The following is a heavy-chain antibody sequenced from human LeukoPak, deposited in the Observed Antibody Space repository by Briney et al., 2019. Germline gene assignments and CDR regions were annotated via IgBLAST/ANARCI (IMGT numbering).Heavy chain of an antibody. V-gene: IGHV4-34*01. CDR2: INHSGST. Sequence: SETLSLTCAVYGGSFSGYYWSWIRQPPGKGLEWIGEINHSGSTYYNPSLKSRVTISVDTSKNQFSLKLSSVTAADTAVYYCAREGRYCSGGSCFRSLADYWGQGTLVTVSS. CDR3: AREGRYCSGGSCFRSLADY. D-gene: IGHD2-15*01. J-gene: IGHJ4*02. CDR1: GGSFSGYY.